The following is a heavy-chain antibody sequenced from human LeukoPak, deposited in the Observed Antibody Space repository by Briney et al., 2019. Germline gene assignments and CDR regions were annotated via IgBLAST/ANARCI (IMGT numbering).Heavy chain of an antibody. CDR1: GFTFSFHW. Sequence: GGSVRLSCAASGFTFSFHWMSWVRQAPGKGLEWVANIKQDGRDKYYVDSVKGRFTISRDNSKNSLYLQMNSLRAEDTAVYFCARHSNKYDYDSSGHYRGFDYWGQRTLVSVSS. J-gene: IGHJ4*02. D-gene: IGHD3-22*01. V-gene: IGHV3-7*01. CDR2: IKQDGRDK. CDR3: ARHSNKYDYDSSGHYRGFDY.